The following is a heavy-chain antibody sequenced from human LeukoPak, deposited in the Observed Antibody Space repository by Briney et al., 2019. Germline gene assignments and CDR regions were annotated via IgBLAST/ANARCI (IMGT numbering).Heavy chain of an antibody. CDR3: ARDYFGAFDI. V-gene: IGHV3-48*03. J-gene: IGHJ3*02. Sequence: GGSLRLSCAASGFTFNNYEMNWVRQAPGKGLEWISYISNSGDTKYYTESVKGRFTISRDNAKNSLYLQMNSLRAEDTAVYYCARDYFGAFDIWGQGTMVTVSS. CDR2: ISNSGDTK. CDR1: GFTFNNYE. D-gene: IGHD3-10*01.